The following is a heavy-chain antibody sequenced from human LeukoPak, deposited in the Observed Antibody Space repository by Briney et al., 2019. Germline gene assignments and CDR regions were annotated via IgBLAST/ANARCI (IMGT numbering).Heavy chain of an antibody. CDR3: TRDIGGRSAY. CDR2: LNEDGGIT. J-gene: IGHJ4*02. CDR1: GFSFSSFW. Sequence: GGSLRRSCEASGFSFSSFWMHWVRQAPGEGLVWVSRLNEDGGITNYADFAKGRFTISRDNARNTLYLQMNSLSADDTAVYYCTRDIGGRSAYWGQGTLVTVSS. V-gene: IGHV3-74*01. D-gene: IGHD3-16*01.